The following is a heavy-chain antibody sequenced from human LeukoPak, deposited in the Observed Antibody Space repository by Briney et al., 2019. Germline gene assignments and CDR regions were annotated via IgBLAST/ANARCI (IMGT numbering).Heavy chain of an antibody. CDR2: IGDDGSHK. Sequence: GGSLRLSCAGSGFSFSSDGIHWVRQAPGKGLEWTSVIGDDGSHKIYADSVKGRFTISRDNAKSTLYLQMNSLRAEDTAVYYCVRDDDNYGLDYWGQGTLVTVSS. D-gene: IGHD4-17*01. V-gene: IGHV3-33*08. J-gene: IGHJ4*02. CDR1: GFSFSSDG. CDR3: VRDDDNYGLDY.